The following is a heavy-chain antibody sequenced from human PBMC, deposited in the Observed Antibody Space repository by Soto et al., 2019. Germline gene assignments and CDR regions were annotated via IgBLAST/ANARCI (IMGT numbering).Heavy chain of an antibody. CDR2: VYSGGST. J-gene: IGHJ6*02. Sequence: GGSLRLSCAASGFTVSNNYMSWVRQAPGKGLEWVSVVYSGGSTYYADSVRGRFTISRDNSKNTVYLQMNSLRAEDTAVYYCARDLVLTGYSDYYYYGMDVWGQGTTVTVSS. D-gene: IGHD3-9*01. CDR3: ARDLVLTGYSDYYYYGMDV. V-gene: IGHV3-53*01. CDR1: GFTVSNNY.